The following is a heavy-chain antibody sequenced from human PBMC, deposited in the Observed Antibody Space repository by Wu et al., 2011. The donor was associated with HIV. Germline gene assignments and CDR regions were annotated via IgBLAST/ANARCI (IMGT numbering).Heavy chain of an antibody. Sequence: VQLVQSGAEVKKPGESLKISCKGSGYTFTSYWIGWVRQMPGKAWSGWESSILVTLIPDPARPSKARSPSQPTSPSAPPTLQWSSLKASDTAIYYCARHSYDSSGYYWYFDLWGRG. CDR2: SILVTLIP. V-gene: IGHV5-51*01. CDR1: GYTFTSYW. D-gene: IGHD3-22*01. CDR3: ARHSYDSSGYYWYFDL. J-gene: IGHJ2*01.